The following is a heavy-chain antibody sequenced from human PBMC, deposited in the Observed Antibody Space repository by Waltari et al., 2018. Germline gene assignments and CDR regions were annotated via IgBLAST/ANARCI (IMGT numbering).Heavy chain of an antibody. V-gene: IGHV1-18*01. CDR3: ARRLFSSTMHVDWYFDL. CDR2: ISAYNGNT. CDR1: GYTFTSYG. J-gene: IGHJ2*01. D-gene: IGHD6-13*01. Sequence: QVQLVQSGVEVKIPGASVKVSCKASGYTFTSYGISWARQAPGQGLEWMGWISAYNGNTNYAQKLQGRVTMTTDTSTSTAYMELRSLRSDDTAVYYCARRLFSSTMHVDWYFDLWGRGTLVTVSS.